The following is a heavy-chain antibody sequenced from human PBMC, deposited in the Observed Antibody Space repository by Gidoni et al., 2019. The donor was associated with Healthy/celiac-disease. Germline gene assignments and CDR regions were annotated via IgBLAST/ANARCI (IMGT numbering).Heavy chain of an antibody. Sequence: QLQLQESGPGLVKPSETLSLTCTVSGGSISSISYYWGWIRQPPGKGMEWIGSIYYSGSTYYNQSIKSRVNISVDTSKNQFSLKLSSVTAAETAVYYCARHDDEYYYGSGNIDYWGQGTLVTVSS. CDR3: ARHDDEYYYGSGNIDY. CDR2: IYYSGST. J-gene: IGHJ4*02. D-gene: IGHD3-10*01. V-gene: IGHV4-39*01. CDR1: GGSISSISYY.